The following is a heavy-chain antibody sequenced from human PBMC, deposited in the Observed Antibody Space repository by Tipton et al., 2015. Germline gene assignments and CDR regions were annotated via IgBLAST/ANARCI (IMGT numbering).Heavy chain of an antibody. CDR1: GDSISSGSYY. D-gene: IGHD2-21*01. CDR2: VYPGGGT. CDR3: ASGCINFSCYYWFDP. Sequence: TLSLTCTVSGDSISSGSYYWGWIRQAPGKGLEWIGFVYPGGGTYYNPSLKSRVTILVDTTQNQVSLRLTSVTAADTAVYYCASGCINFSCYYWFDPWGPGTLVTVSS. V-gene: IGHV4-39*07. J-gene: IGHJ5*02.